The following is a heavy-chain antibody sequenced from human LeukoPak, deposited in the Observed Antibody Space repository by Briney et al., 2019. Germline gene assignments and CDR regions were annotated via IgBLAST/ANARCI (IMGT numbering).Heavy chain of an antibody. CDR2: IYHSGST. Sequence: PSETLSLTCAVSSGSISSSNWWSWVRPPPGKGLEWIGEIYHSGSTNYNPSLKSRVTISVDKSKNQFSLKLSSVTAADTAVYYCARVGRYDSSGYLFLDPWGQGTLVTVSS. CDR3: ARVGRYDSSGYLFLDP. D-gene: IGHD3-22*01. V-gene: IGHV4-4*02. J-gene: IGHJ5*02. CDR1: SGSISSSNW.